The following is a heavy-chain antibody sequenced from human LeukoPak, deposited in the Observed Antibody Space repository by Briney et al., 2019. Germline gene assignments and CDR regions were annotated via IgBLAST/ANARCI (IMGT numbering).Heavy chain of an antibody. Sequence: QPGGSLRLSCAASGFTFSSYAMHWVRQAPGKGLEWVAVISYDGSNKYYADSVKGRFTISRDNSKNTLYLQMNSLRAEDTAVYYCARDQDYYGSGGSFDYWGQGTLVTVSS. CDR2: ISYDGSNK. J-gene: IGHJ4*02. CDR3: ARDQDYYGSGGSFDY. CDR1: GFTFSSYA. V-gene: IGHV3-30-3*01. D-gene: IGHD3-10*01.